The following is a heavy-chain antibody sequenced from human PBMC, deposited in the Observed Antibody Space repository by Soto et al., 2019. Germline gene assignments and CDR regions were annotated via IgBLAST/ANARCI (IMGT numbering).Heavy chain of an antibody. CDR1: GLVFKTYW. J-gene: IGHJ5*02. CDR2: IDQDGSAT. CDR3: ATPGSYSGGT. V-gene: IGHV3-7*03. Sequence: VQLVESGGALVQPGGSLRLSCAASGLVFKTYWVEWVRQAPGKGLEWVASIDQDGSATYYADSVKGRFTISRDNAADSAHLHMNSLRVGVTAIYFCATPGSYSGGTWVQGTLVTVPS. D-gene: IGHD1-26*01.